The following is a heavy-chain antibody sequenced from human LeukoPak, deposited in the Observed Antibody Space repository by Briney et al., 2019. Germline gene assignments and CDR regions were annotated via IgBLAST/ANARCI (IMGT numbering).Heavy chain of an antibody. D-gene: IGHD1-26*01. J-gene: IGHJ4*02. CDR3: ARERGSYAY. CDR2: IKQDGSDK. CDR1: GFTFSSYW. Sequence: GGSLRLSCAASGFTFSSYWMTWVRQAPGKGLEWVANIKQDGSDKYYVDSVRGRFTVSRDNAKNSLYLQMNSLRDEDTAVYYCARERGSYAYWGQGTLVTVSS. V-gene: IGHV3-7*01.